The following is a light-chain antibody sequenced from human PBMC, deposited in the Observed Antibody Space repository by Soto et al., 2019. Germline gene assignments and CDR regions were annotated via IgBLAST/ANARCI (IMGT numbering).Light chain of an antibody. CDR2: EGS. Sequence: QSALTQPASVSGSPGQSITISCTGTSSDVGSYNLVSWYQQHPGKAPKRMIYEGSKRPSGVSNRFSGSKSGNTAYLTISGLQAEDEADYYCCSYAGSSTFGVVFGGGTKLTVL. CDR3: CSYAGSSTFGVV. J-gene: IGLJ2*01. CDR1: SSDVGSYNL. V-gene: IGLV2-23*03.